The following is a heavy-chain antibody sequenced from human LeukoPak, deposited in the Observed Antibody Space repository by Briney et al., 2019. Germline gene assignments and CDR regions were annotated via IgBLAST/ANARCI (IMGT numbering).Heavy chain of an antibody. CDR2: IWYDGSNE. J-gene: IGHJ5*02. V-gene: IGHV3-33*01. CDR3: ARDRRDSSGYYYGWFDP. D-gene: IGHD3-22*01. Sequence: GTSLRLSCAASGFAFSIFGMHWVRQAQAKGLEWVAIIWYDGSNEHYADSVKGRFTISRDNSKNTLFLQMNSLRAEDTAVYYCARDRRDSSGYYYGWFDPWGQGTLVTVSS. CDR1: GFAFSIFG.